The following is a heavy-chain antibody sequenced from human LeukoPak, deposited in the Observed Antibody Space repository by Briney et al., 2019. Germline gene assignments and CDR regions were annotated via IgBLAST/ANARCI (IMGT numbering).Heavy chain of an antibody. CDR1: GYTFTSYG. CDR3: ARDRIQLWLMNNWFDP. Sequence: ASVKASCKASGYTFTSYGISWVRQAPGQGLEWMGWISAYNGNTNYAQKLQGRVTMTTDTSTSTAYMELRSLRSDDTAVYYCARDRIQLWLMNNWFDPWGQGTLVTVSS. CDR2: ISAYNGNT. V-gene: IGHV1-18*01. D-gene: IGHD5-18*01. J-gene: IGHJ5*02.